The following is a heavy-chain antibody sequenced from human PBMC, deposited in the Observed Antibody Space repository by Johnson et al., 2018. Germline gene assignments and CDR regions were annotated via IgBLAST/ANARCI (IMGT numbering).Heavy chain of an antibody. V-gene: IGHV3-33*01. CDR1: GCTFSSYG. CDR3: TRSDYSGTYFS. CDR2: IWDDGSNK. J-gene: IGHJ1*01. Sequence: QVQLVESGGGLVEPGRSLRLSCAASGCTFSSYGVQWVSQAPGKGVEWVAVIWDDGSNKYEADSVKGRFTISRDKSKNTAYLQMNTLKTEDTAVYYCTRSDYSGTYFSWGQGTRVTVSS. D-gene: IGHD1-26*01.